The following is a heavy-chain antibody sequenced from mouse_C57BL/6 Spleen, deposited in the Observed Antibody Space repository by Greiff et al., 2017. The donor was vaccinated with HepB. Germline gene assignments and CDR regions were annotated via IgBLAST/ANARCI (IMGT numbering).Heavy chain of an antibody. CDR3: ARRTMVTTGLGYYYAMDY. D-gene: IGHD2-2*01. CDR1: GYTFTSYW. V-gene: IGHV1-55*01. Sequence: VQLQQPGAELVKPGASVKMSCKASGYTFTSYWITWVKQRPGQGLEWIGDIYPGSGSTNYNEKFKSKATLTVDTSSSTAYMQLSSLTSEDSAVYYCARRTMVTTGLGYYYAMDYWGQGTSVTVSS. CDR2: IYPGSGST. J-gene: IGHJ4*01.